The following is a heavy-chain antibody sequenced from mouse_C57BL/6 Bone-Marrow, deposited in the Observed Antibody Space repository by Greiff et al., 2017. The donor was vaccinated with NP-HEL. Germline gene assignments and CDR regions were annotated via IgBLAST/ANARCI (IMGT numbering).Heavy chain of an antibody. Sequence: QVQLQQPGAELVRPGSSVKLSCKASGYTFTSYWMHWVKQRPIQGLEWIGNIDPSDSDTHYTQKFKDKATLTVDKSSSTAYMQLSSLTSVDSAVYSCERGAYGSSLAWFAYWGQGTLVTVSA. V-gene: IGHV1-52*01. CDR2: IDPSDSDT. J-gene: IGHJ3*01. CDR1: GYTFTSYW. D-gene: IGHD1-1*01. CDR3: ERGAYGSSLAWFAY.